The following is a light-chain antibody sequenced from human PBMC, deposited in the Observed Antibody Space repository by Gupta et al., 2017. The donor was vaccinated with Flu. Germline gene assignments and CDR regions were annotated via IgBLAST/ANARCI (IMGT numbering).Light chain of an antibody. Sequence: QSALTQPPSASGSPGQSITISCTGTSSDIGAYKYVSWHQQHAGKAPKLIIYEVTKRPSGVPDRFSGSKSGNTASLTVSGLQAEDEGDDYCSSHTVSDTFVFGTRTAVTVL. CDR1: SSDIGAYKY. CDR2: EVT. CDR3: SSHTVSDTFV. J-gene: IGLJ1*01. V-gene: IGLV2-8*01.